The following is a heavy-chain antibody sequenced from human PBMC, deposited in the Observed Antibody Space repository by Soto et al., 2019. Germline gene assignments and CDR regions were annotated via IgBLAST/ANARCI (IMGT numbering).Heavy chain of an antibody. D-gene: IGHD3-22*01. Sequence: QVQLVQSGAEVKKPGSSVKVSCKSSVVTFITYALTWVRQAPGGGLEWMGGIIRTLGTTNYAQRWLGRISITAEESASTTYLVLGSLSSEDTDIYSCARGSHYDSGAWFDTWGQGTLVTVSS. J-gene: IGHJ5*02. CDR1: VVTFITYA. CDR2: IIRTLGTT. V-gene: IGHV1-69*01. CDR3: ARGSHYDSGAWFDT.